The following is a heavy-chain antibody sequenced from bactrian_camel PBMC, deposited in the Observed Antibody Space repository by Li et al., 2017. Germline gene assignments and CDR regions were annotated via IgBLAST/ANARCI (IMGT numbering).Heavy chain of an antibody. D-gene: IGHD5*01. J-gene: IGHJ6*01. CDR1: GVTFEGAD. V-gene: IGHV3S10*01. CDR2: ISSDGRT. CDR3: AKGPRDAYGPTGFGY. Sequence: EVQLVESGGGSVQTGETLRLSCLGVGVTFEGADMNWYRQPPGKRCELVASISSDGRTYYTDSVKGRFTISRDNARNTVYLQLNSLKTEDMAMYYCAKGPRDAYGPTGFGYWGQGTQVTVS.